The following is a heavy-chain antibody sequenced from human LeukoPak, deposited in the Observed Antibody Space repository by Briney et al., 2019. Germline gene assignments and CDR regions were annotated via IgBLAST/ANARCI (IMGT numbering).Heavy chain of an antibody. CDR1: GGSISSDCYY. V-gene: IGHV4-61*02. CDR2: IYTSGST. J-gene: IGHJ4*02. CDR3: ARDFDY. Sequence: SETLSLTCTVSGGSISSDCYYWSCMRPPAGQGLEWIGRIYTSGSTNYNPSLKSRVTISVDTSKNQFSLKLSSVTAADTAVYYCARDFDYWGQGTLVTVSS.